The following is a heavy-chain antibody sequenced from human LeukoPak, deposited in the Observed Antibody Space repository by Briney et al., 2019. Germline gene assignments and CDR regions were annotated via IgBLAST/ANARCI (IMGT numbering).Heavy chain of an antibody. V-gene: IGHV4-38-2*02. J-gene: IGHJ6*02. CDR1: GYSIGSGYY. Sequence: SETLSLTCTVSGYSIGSGYYWGWIRQPPGKGLEWIGSIYHSGSTYYNPSLKSRVTISVDTSKNQFSLTLSSVTAADTAVYYCARGGTDYTSSSYYYAMDVWGQGTTVAVSS. CDR2: IYHSGST. CDR3: ARGGTDYTSSSYYYAMDV. D-gene: IGHD6-13*01.